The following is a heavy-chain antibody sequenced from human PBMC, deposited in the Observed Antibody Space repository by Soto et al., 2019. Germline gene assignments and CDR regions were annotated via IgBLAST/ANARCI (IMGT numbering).Heavy chain of an antibody. CDR3: ARKGGSGYYYKGPAPGDYYYGMDV. Sequence: PSETLSLTCTVSGGSVSSCSYYWSLIRQPPGKGLEWIGYIYYSGSTNYNPSLKSRVTISVDTSKNQFSLKLSSVTAADTAVYYCARKGGSGYYYKGPAPGDYYYGMDVWGQGTTVTVSS. CDR2: IYYSGST. CDR1: GGSVSSCSYY. V-gene: IGHV4-61*01. J-gene: IGHJ6*02. D-gene: IGHD3-22*01.